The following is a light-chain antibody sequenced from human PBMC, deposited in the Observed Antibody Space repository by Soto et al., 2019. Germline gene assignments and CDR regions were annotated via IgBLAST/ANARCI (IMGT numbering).Light chain of an antibody. J-gene: IGKJ4*01. CDR2: GAS. Sequence: ETVMTQSPATLSVSPGERATLSCRASQSVGTSLAGYQQKPGQAPRVLMYGASSRATGVPGRLSGSGSATAFTLTISCLYSEEFAVYYCQQYYRWPLTVAGGTKVEL. V-gene: IGKV3-15*01. CDR1: QSVGTS. CDR3: QQYYRWPLT.